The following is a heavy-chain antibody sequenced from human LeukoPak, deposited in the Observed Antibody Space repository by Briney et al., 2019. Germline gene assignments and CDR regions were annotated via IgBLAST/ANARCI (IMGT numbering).Heavy chain of an antibody. J-gene: IGHJ4*02. CDR1: GFTFSSYA. CDR2: ISNSGEST. V-gene: IGHV3-23*01. D-gene: IGHD3-10*01. Sequence: PGGSLRLSCAASGFTFSSYAMNWVRQAPGKGLEWVSTISNSGESTYYADSVKGRFTISRDNSKNTLFLQMNSLRAEDTAVYYCAKGAMVRGVPDYWGQGTLVTVSS. CDR3: AKGAMVRGVPDY.